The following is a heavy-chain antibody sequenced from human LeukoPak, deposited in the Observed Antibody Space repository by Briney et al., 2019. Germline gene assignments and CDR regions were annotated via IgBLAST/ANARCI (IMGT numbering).Heavy chain of an antibody. J-gene: IGHJ4*02. V-gene: IGHV3-30*12. CDR2: ISYDGRNK. Sequence: GGSLRLSCAASGFTFSSYGMHWVRQAPGKGLEWVAVISYDGRNKYYADSVKGRFTISRDNSKNTLYLQMNTLRAEDTAVYYCASGPYSSGWYKYWGQGTLVTVSS. CDR1: GFTFSSYG. D-gene: IGHD6-19*01. CDR3: ASGPYSSGWYKY.